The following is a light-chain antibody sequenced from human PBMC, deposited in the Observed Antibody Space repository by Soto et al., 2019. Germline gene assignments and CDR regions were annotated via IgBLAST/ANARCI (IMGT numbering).Light chain of an antibody. Sequence: EIVLTQSPGTLSLSPGERATLSCRASQSVSARYVAWYQRKPGQAPRLLLYGASNRATAIPVRFSASGSGRDFTLTITRLEPEDFAVYICQQYAVSPPTFGLGTKVEFK. J-gene: IGKJ1*01. CDR1: QSVSARY. V-gene: IGKV3-20*01. CDR3: QQYAVSPPT. CDR2: GAS.